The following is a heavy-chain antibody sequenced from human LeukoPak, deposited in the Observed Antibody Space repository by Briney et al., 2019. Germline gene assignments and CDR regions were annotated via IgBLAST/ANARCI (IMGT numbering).Heavy chain of an antibody. Sequence: GGSLRLSCAASGFTFSSYGMHWVRQAPGKGLEWVAVIWYDGSNKYYADSVKGRFTISRDNSKNTLYLQMNSLRAEDTAVYCCASLGTGSGSYSSDYWGQGTLVTVSS. D-gene: IGHD3-10*01. CDR2: IWYDGSNK. CDR1: GFTFSSYG. CDR3: ASLGTGSGSYSSDY. V-gene: IGHV3-33*01. J-gene: IGHJ4*02.